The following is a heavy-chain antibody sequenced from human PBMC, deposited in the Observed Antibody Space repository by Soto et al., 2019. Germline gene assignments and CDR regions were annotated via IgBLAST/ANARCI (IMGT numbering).Heavy chain of an antibody. Sequence: QSQTLSLTCAVYGGSFSGYYWSWIRQPPGKGLEWIGEINHSGSTNYNPSLKSRVTISVDTSKNQFSLKLSSVTAADTAVYYCARGGIGYGDYGDYYYYMDVWGKGTTVTVSS. CDR1: GGSFSGYY. J-gene: IGHJ6*03. V-gene: IGHV4-34*01. CDR2: INHSGST. D-gene: IGHD4-17*01. CDR3: ARGGIGYGDYGDYYYYMDV.